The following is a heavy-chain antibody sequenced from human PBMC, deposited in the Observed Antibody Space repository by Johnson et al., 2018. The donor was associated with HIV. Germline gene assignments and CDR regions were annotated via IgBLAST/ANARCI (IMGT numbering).Heavy chain of an antibody. CDR1: GFTFNNAW. V-gene: IGHV3-73*01. CDR2: IRSKANSYAT. CDR3: AKDQWSSSWTNDAFDI. D-gene: IGHD6-13*01. J-gene: IGHJ3*02. Sequence: MMLVESGGGLVKPGGSLRLSCEASGFTFNNAWMGWVRQASGTGLEWVGRIRSKANSYATAYAASVKGRFTISRDDSKNTLYLQMNSLRAEDTAVYYCAKDQWSSSWTNDAFDIWGQGTMVTVSS.